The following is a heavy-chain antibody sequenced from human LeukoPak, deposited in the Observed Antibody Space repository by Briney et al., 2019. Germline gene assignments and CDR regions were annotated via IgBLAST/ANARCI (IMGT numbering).Heavy chain of an antibody. CDR2: MNPNSGNT. Sequence: ASVKVSCKASGYTFTGYYMHWVRQAPGQGLEWMGWMNPNSGNTGYAQKFQGRVTMTRNTSISTAYMELSSLRSEDTAVYYCARGDCSGGSCYSDYWGQGTLVTVSS. CDR3: ARGDCSGGSCYSDY. CDR1: GYTFTGYY. V-gene: IGHV1-8*02. J-gene: IGHJ4*02. D-gene: IGHD2-15*01.